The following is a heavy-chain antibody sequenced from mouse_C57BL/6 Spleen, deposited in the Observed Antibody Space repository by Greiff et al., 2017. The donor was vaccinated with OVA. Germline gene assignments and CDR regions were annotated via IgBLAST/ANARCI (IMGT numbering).Heavy chain of an antibody. V-gene: IGHV1-55*01. CDR2: IYPGSGST. Sequence: QVQLKQPGAELVKPGASVKMSCKASGYTFTSYWITWVKQRPGQGLEWIGDIYPGSGSTNYNEKFKSKATLTVDTSSSTAYMQLSSLTSEDSAVYYCARSPPTTVVARNYFDYWGQGTTLTVSS. CDR1: GYTFTSYW. J-gene: IGHJ2*01. CDR3: ARSPPTTVVARNYFDY. D-gene: IGHD1-1*01.